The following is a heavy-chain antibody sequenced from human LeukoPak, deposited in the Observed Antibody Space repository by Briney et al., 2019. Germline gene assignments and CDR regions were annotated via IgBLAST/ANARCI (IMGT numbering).Heavy chain of an antibody. CDR2: ISGSSSTI. J-gene: IGHJ6*02. Sequence: GGSLRLSCAASGLPFSSYSMNWVRQAPGKGLEWVSYISGSSSTIYYADSVKGRFSISRDNGKNPLYLQMNGLRDEDTAVYYCTRDPMTTNYGMDVWGQGTTVTVSS. CDR3: TRDPMTTNYGMDV. V-gene: IGHV3-48*02. CDR1: GLPFSSYS. D-gene: IGHD4-17*01.